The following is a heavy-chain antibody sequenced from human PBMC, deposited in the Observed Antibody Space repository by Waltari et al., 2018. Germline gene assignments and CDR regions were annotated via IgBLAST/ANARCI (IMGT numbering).Heavy chain of an antibody. Sequence: QLQVQESGSGLVKPSQTLSLTCAVSGDSISSGPYAWSWIRQPPGKGLEWIGYISHSGNLYYNPSLKSRVTISVDRSKKQFSLKLSSVTAADTAVYYCAVSGSYPGSDYWGQGTLVTVSS. CDR2: ISHSGNL. CDR1: GDSISSGPYA. J-gene: IGHJ4*02. V-gene: IGHV4-30-2*01. CDR3: AVSGSYPGSDY. D-gene: IGHD1-26*01.